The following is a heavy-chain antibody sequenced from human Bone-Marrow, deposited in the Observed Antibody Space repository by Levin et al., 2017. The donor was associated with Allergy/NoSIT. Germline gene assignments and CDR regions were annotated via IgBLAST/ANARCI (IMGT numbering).Heavy chain of an antibody. CDR3: ARAYGGNAFDV. J-gene: IGHJ3*01. Sequence: PGGSLRLSCAASGLTVSNNYMNWVRQSPGKGLEWVSIIYEDGGTYYADSVKGRFTISRDNSNNTVFLQMSSLRAEDTAIYYCARAYGGNAFDVWGQGTMVTVSS. CDR1: GLTVSNNY. V-gene: IGHV3-53*01. CDR2: IYEDGGT. D-gene: IGHD4-23*01.